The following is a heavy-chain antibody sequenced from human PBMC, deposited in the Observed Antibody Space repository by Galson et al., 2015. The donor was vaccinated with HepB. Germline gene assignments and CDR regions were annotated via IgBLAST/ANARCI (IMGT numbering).Heavy chain of an antibody. CDR1: GGTFSKYA. J-gene: IGHJ6*02. D-gene: IGHD2-2*01. V-gene: IGHV1-69*13. CDR2: IIPFFGTP. Sequence: SVKVSCKASGGTFSKYAITWVRQAPGQGLEWMGGIIPFFGTPIYAQRFQGSVTITADESTTTAHMELSSLRSDDTAVFYCALARDPNPTYYSSVNYGMDVWGQGTTVTVSS. CDR3: ALARDPNPTYYSSVNYGMDV.